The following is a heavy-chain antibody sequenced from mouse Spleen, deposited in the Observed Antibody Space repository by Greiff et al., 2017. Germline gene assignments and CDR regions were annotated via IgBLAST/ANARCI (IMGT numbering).Heavy chain of an antibody. Sequence: VQLQQSGAELVRPGASVKLSCKASGYTFTDYYINWVKQRPGQGLEWIARIYPGSGNTYYNEKFKGKATLTAEKSSSTAYMQLSSLTSEDSAVYFCARLTGPFDYWGQGTTLTVSS. D-gene: IGHD4-1*01. J-gene: IGHJ2*01. CDR3: ARLTGPFDY. V-gene: IGHV1-76*01. CDR2: IYPGSGNT. CDR1: GYTFTDYY.